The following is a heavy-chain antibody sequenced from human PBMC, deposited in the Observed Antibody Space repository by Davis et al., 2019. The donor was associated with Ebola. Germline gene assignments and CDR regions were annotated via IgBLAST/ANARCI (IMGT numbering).Heavy chain of an antibody. Sequence: SETLSLTCTVSGGSITTFYWNWIRQPPGKGLEWVGYIDYSGSTNYNPSLKSRITISVDTSKNQFSLKLNSVTAADTAVYYCARAPFHLQVDYWGQGTLVTVSS. J-gene: IGHJ4*02. V-gene: IGHV4-59*13. D-gene: IGHD4-11*01. CDR1: GGSITTFY. CDR3: ARAPFHLQVDY. CDR2: IDYSGST.